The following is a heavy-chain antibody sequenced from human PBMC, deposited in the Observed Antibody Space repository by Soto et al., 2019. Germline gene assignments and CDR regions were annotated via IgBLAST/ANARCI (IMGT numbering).Heavy chain of an antibody. CDR1: GYSFTSYW. CDR2: IDPSDSYT. Sequence: EVQLVQSGAEVKKPGESLRISCKGSGYSFTSYWISWVRQMPGKGLEWMGRIDPSDSYTNYSPSFQGHVTISADKSISTAYLQWSSLKASDTAMYYCASHDIVVARTVAAAGTGNYYYGMDVWGQGTTVTVSS. V-gene: IGHV5-10-1*03. J-gene: IGHJ6*02. D-gene: IGHD6-13*01. CDR3: ASHDIVVARTVAAAGTGNYYYGMDV.